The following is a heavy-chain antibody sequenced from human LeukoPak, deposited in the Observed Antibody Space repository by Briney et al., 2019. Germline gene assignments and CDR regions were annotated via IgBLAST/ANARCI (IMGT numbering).Heavy chain of an antibody. V-gene: IGHV1-8*03. CDR3: AMGLYSSSSGDYYYYYMDV. CDR1: GYTFTSYD. D-gene: IGHD6-6*01. CDR2: MNPNSGNT. J-gene: IGHJ6*03. Sequence: ASVKVSCKASGYTFTSYDINWVRQATGQGLEWMGWMNPNSGNTGYAQKFQGRVTITRNTSISTAYMELSSLRSEDTAVYYCAMGLYSSSSGDYYYYYMDVWGKGTTVTVSS.